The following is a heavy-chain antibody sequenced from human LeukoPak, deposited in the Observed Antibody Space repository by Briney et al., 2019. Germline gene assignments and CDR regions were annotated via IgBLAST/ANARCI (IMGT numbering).Heavy chain of an antibody. CDR2: ISAYSGNT. J-gene: IGHJ4*02. D-gene: IGHD3-10*01. CDR1: GYTFIGYG. V-gene: IGHV1-18*01. Sequence: GASVKVSCKASGYTFIGYGISWVRQAPGQGLEWMGWISAYSGNTNFAQTFQGRVTMTTDTSTSTAYMELRSLRSDDTAVYYCARSHYYGSGSYYPLFDYWGQGTLVTVSS. CDR3: ARSHYYGSGSYYPLFDY.